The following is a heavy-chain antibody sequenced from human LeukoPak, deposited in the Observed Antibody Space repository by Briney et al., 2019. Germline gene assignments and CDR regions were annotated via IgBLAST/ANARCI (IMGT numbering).Heavy chain of an antibody. CDR2: INHSGST. V-gene: IGHV4-34*01. J-gene: IGHJ5*02. Sequence: KPSETLSLTCAVYGGSFSGYYWSWIRQPPGKGLEWIGEINHSGSTNYNPSPKSRVTISVDTTKNQFSMKLSSVTTADTAVYYCARARQWLVRGWFDPWGQGTLVTVSS. CDR3: ARARQWLVRGWFDP. D-gene: IGHD6-19*01. CDR1: GGSFSGYY.